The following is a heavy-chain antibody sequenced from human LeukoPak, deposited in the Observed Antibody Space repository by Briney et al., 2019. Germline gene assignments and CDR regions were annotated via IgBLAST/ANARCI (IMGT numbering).Heavy chain of an antibody. CDR1: GFTFSSYG. CDR2: ISGSSGRT. V-gene: IGHV3-23*01. D-gene: IGHD5-12*01. Sequence: GGSLRLSCAASGFTFSSYGMSWVRQTPGKGLEWVSSISGSSGRTYYADSVKGRLTISRDDSKNTLYLQMNSLRAEDTALYYCARGPDVAIVATILMDYWGQGTLVTVSS. CDR3: ARGPDVAIVATILMDY. J-gene: IGHJ4*02.